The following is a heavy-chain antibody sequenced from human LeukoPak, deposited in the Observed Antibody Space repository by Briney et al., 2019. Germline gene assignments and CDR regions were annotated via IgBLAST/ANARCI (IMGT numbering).Heavy chain of an antibody. CDR3: ARGQRFRRNWFDP. Sequence: ASVKVSCKASGYTFTSYDINWSRQATGRGLEWMGWMNPNSGNTGYAQKFQGRVTITRNTSISTAYMELSSLRSEDTAVYYCARGQRFRRNWFDPWGQGTLVTVSS. D-gene: IGHD3-3*01. V-gene: IGHV1-8*03. CDR1: GYTFTSYD. CDR2: MNPNSGNT. J-gene: IGHJ5*02.